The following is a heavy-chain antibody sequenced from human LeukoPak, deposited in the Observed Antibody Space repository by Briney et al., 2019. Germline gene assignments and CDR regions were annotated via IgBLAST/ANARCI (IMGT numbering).Heavy chain of an antibody. V-gene: IGHV3-74*01. CDR1: GFTFGNSW. CDR3: VVVVEPPDSDGFDV. Sequence: AGSLRLSCAASGFTFGNSWVHWVRPAPGKGLVWVSLINADGSTTTYADSVKGRFTISRDNARNTVSLQMNSLTIEDTAVYYCVVVVEPPDSDGFDVWGQGTMITV. J-gene: IGHJ3*01. D-gene: IGHD1-14*01. CDR2: INADGSTT.